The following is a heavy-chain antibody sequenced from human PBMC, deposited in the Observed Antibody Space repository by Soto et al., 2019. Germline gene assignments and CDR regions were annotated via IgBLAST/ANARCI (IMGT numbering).Heavy chain of an antibody. Sequence: PSVKVSCKASGYTFTTYSIHWLRQAPGQGLEWMGIVNPSSGSTNYAQKFQGRVTMTRDTSTSTVYMELSGLTSEDRALYYCAREGAGYITRWYWIQHWGQGTQVTVSS. J-gene: IGHJ1*01. D-gene: IGHD6-13*01. V-gene: IGHV1-46*03. CDR2: VNPSSGST. CDR3: AREGAGYITRWYWIQH. CDR1: GYTFTTYS.